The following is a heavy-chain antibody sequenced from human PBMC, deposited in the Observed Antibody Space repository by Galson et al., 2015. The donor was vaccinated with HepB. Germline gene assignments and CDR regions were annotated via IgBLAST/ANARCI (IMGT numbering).Heavy chain of an antibody. CDR2: INHSGST. D-gene: IGHD3-10*01. J-gene: IGHJ4*02. CDR1: GVSFSGYY. CDR3: ARGFYGSGSQFPFDY. Sequence: ETLSLTCAVYGVSFSGYYWSWIRQPPGRGLGWIGEINHSGSTNYNPSLKSRVTISVDTSKNQFSLKLSSVTAADTAVYYCARGFYGSGSQFPFDYWGQGTLVTVSS. V-gene: IGHV4-34*01.